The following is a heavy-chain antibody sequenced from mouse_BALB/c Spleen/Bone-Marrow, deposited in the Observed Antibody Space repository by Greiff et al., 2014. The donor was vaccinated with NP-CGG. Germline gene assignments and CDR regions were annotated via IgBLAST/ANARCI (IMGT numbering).Heavy chain of an antibody. Sequence: QVHVKQSGPELVRPGTSVKMSCKASGYTFTTYWMHWVKQRPGQGLEWIGMIDPSTTETKLNQKFKDKATLNVDRSSNTAYMQLSSLTSEDSAVFYCARWTLALDYWGQGTSVTVSS. V-gene: IGHV1-59*01. CDR3: ARWTLALDY. J-gene: IGHJ4*01. CDR2: IDPSTTET. CDR1: GYTFTTYW.